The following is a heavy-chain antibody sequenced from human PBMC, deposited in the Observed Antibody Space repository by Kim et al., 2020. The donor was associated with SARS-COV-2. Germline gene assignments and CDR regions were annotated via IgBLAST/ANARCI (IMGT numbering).Heavy chain of an antibody. CDR3: ARVRWNYDSNFSFDY. CDR2: IYYSGST. V-gene: IGHV4-59*13. Sequence: SETLSLTCTVSGGSISSYYWSWIRQPPGKGLEWIGYIYYSGSTNYNPSLKSRVTISVDKSKNQFPQKLSSVTAADTAVYYCARVRWNYDSNFSFDYWGQGTLVTVSS. J-gene: IGHJ4*02. CDR1: GGSISSYY. D-gene: IGHD3-22*01.